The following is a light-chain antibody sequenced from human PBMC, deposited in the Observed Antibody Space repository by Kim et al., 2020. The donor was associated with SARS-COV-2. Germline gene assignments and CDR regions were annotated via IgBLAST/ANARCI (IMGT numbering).Light chain of an antibody. CDR1: SRDVGGYNY. CDR3: SSYAGSNNLV. J-gene: IGLJ2*01. V-gene: IGLV2-8*01. Sequence: GQSVTIACTGTSRDVGGYNYVSWHQQHPGKAPKLMIYEVSKRPSGVPDRFSGSKSGNTASLTVSGLHSEDEADYYCSSYAGSNNLVFGGGTQLTVL. CDR2: EVS.